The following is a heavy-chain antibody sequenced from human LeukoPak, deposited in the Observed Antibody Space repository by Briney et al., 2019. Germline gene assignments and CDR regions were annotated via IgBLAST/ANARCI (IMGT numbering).Heavy chain of an antibody. CDR3: AREPIVGVHFDY. Sequence: GGSLRLSCAASRFTFSTYWTDCVRQAPGKGLVWVSRIKSDGSSTTYTDSVKGRFTNSRDDAKNTLYLEMNSLRAEDTAVYYCAREPIVGVHFDYWGQGTLLTVSS. CDR2: IKSDGSST. CDR1: RFTFSTYW. D-gene: IGHD1-26*01. J-gene: IGHJ4*02. V-gene: IGHV3-74*01.